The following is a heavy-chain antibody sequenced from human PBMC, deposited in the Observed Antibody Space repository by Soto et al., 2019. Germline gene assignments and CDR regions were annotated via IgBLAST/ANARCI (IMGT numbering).Heavy chain of an antibody. CDR2: IKTKTDGGPT. V-gene: IGHV3-15*07. CDR1: GFTFSSVW. Sequence: EVQLVESGGGLVKPGGSLRLSCVASGFTFSSVWMNWVRQAPGKGLEWVGRIKTKTDGGPTDYAAPVKGRFTISRDDSKNTVYLQMNSLKTADTALYYCTTNDAFDIWGQGTTVTVSS. CDR3: TTNDAFDI. J-gene: IGHJ3*02.